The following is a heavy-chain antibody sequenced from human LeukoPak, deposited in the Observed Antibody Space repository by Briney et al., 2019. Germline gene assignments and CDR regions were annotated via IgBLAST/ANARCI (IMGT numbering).Heavy chain of an antibody. CDR3: ARIVKLQLFPPPYYYYGMDV. CDR1: GFTFSSYL. CDR2: IKQDGSEK. V-gene: IGHV3-7*01. Sequence: PGGSLRLSCAASGFTFSSYLMSWVRQAPGKGLEWVANIKQDGSEKYYVDSVKGRFTISRDNAKNSLYLQMNSLRAEDTAVYYCARIVKLQLFPPPYYYYGMDVWGQGTTVTVSS. D-gene: IGHD6-13*01. J-gene: IGHJ6*02.